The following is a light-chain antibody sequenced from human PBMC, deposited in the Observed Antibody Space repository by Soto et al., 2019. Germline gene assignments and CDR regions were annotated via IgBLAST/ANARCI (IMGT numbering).Light chain of an antibody. V-gene: IGKV1-5*03. Sequence: DIPMTQSPSTLSASVGDRVTITCRASQSISSRLAWYQQKPGKAPKLLIYKASSLLSGVPSRFSGSGSGTEFTLTISSLQPDDFATYYCQQYNSYPYTFGQGTKLVIK. J-gene: IGKJ2*01. CDR3: QQYNSYPYT. CDR2: KAS. CDR1: QSISSR.